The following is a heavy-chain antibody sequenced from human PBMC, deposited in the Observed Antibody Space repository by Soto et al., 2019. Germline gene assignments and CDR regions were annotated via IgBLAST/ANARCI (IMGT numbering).Heavy chain of an antibody. D-gene: IGHD6-13*01. V-gene: IGHV3-30-3*01. CDR1: GFTFSSYA. Sequence: GGSLRLSCAASGFTFSSYAMHWVRQAPGKGLEWVAVISYDGSNKYYADSVKGRFTISRDNSKNTLYLQMNSLRAEDTAVYYCARSRLRQQLVRNYYYYGMDVWGQGTTVTVSS. CDR3: ARSRLRQQLVRNYYYYGMDV. J-gene: IGHJ6*02. CDR2: ISYDGSNK.